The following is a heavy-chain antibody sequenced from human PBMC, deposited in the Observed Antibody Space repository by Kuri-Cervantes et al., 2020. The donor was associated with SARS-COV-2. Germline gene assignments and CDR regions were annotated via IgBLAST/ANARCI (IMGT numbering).Heavy chain of an antibody. CDR1: GGTFSSYA. D-gene: IGHD5-12*01. CDR3: ATGAGWLRLRGYYFDY. J-gene: IGHJ4*02. CDR2: FDPEDGET. V-gene: IGHV1-24*01. Sequence: ASVKVSCKASGGTFSSYAISWVRQAPGKGLEWMGGFDPEDGETIYAQKFQGRVTMTEDTSTDTAYMELSSLRSEDTAVYHCATGAGWLRLRGYYFDYWGQGTLVTVSS.